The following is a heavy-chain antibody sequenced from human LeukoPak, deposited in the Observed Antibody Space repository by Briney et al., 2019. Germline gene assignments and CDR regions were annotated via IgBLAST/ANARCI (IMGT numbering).Heavy chain of an antibody. Sequence: GGSLRLSCAASGYTFITYGMHWVRQAPGKGLEWVAVISYDGSNKHYADSVKGRFTISRDNSKNTLYLQMNSLRAEDTAVYYCARADSGSYNNWFDPWGQGTLVTVSS. CDR1: GYTFITYG. D-gene: IGHD1-26*01. CDR2: ISYDGSNK. J-gene: IGHJ5*02. CDR3: ARADSGSYNNWFDP. V-gene: IGHV3-30*03.